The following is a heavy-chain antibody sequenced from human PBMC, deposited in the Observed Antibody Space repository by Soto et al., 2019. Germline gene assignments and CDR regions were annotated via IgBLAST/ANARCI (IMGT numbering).Heavy chain of an antibody. V-gene: IGHV3-30*18. CDR1: GFTFSSYG. J-gene: IGHJ6*03. CDR2: ISYDGSNK. Sequence: GGSLRLSCAASGFTFSSYGMHWVRQAPGKGLEWVAVISYDGSNKYYADSVKGRFTISRDNSKNTLYLQMNSLRAEDTAVYYCAKANGGYCSSTSCYFPLYYYYYMDVWGKGTTVTVSS. D-gene: IGHD2-2*01. CDR3: AKANGGYCSSTSCYFPLYYYYYMDV.